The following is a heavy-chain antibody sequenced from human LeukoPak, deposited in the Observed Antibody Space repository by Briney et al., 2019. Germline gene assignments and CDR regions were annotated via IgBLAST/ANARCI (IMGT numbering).Heavy chain of an antibody. D-gene: IGHD1-26*01. V-gene: IGHV4-34*01. J-gene: IGHJ6*03. CDR1: GGSFSGYY. Sequence: PSETLSLTCAIYGGSFSGYYWSWIRQPPGKGLEWIGEISHSGSTNYNPSLKSRVTISVDTSKNQFSLKLSSVTAADTAVYYCARRPKWELLYYYYYYMDVWGKGTTVTVSS. CDR3: ARRPKWELLYYYYYYMDV. CDR2: ISHSGST.